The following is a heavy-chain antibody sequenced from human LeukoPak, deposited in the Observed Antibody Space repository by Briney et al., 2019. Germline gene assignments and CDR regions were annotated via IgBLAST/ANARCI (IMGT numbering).Heavy chain of an antibody. D-gene: IGHD2-2*01. V-gene: IGHV4-31*03. J-gene: IGHJ4*02. CDR2: IYYSGST. CDR3: ARGDIVVVPAAYPPHQALDY. Sequence: PSQTLSLTCTVSGGSISSGGYYWSWIRQHPGKGLEWIGYIYYSGSTYYNPSLKSRVTISVDTSKNQFSLKLSSVTAADTAVYYCARGDIVVVPAAYPPHQALDYWGQGTLVTVSS. CDR1: GGSISSGGYY.